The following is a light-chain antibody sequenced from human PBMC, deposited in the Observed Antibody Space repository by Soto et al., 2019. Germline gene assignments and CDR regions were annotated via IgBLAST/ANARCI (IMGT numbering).Light chain of an antibody. Sequence: EIQMTQSPSSLSASVGDRVTVTCRAGQSVSRYLNSYQQRPGKAPKLLIYSASTLQTGVPSRFSGSGTGTDFTLNISSLLSEDIATYYSQQSNNGPFTFGSGTKVDIK. CDR3: QQSNNGPFT. J-gene: IGKJ3*01. CDR1: QSVSRY. V-gene: IGKV1-39*01. CDR2: SAS.